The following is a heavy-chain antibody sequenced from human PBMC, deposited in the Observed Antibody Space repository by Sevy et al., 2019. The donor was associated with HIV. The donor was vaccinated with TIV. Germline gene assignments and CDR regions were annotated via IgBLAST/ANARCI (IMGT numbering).Heavy chain of an antibody. CDR3: AKGYCSGGSCHRDYYYYGMDV. Sequence: GGSLRLSCAASGFTFSSYAMNWVRQAPGKGLDWVSSVSVTGRSTYYADSVEGRFTISRDNSKGTLYLQMNSLRADDTAVYYCAKGYCSGGSCHRDYYYYGMDVWGQGTTVTVSS. CDR1: GFTFSSYA. D-gene: IGHD2-15*01. J-gene: IGHJ6*02. V-gene: IGHV3-23*01. CDR2: VSVTGRST.